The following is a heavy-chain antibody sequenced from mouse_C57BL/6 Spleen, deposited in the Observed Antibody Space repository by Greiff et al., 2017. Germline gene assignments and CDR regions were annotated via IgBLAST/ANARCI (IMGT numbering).Heavy chain of an antibody. CDR2: IDPSDSYT. D-gene: IGHD1-1*01. CDR3: AREEARGSSLAWFAY. V-gene: IGHV1-69*01. CDR1: GFNFTSYW. J-gene: IGHJ3*01. Sequence: QVQLQQSGAELVMPGASVKLSCKASGFNFTSYWMHWVKQTPGQGLEWIGEIDPSDSYTKYTQKFKGKSTLTVDKSSSTDYMQLSSLTSEYSAVYYCAREEARGSSLAWFAYWGQGTMVTVSA.